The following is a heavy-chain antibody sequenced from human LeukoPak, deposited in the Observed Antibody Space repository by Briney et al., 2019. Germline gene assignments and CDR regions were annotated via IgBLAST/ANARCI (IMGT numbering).Heavy chain of an antibody. CDR2: VSAYNGNT. CDR1: GYTFTSYG. CDR3: ASSMYYDILRGAFDI. Sequence: ASVKVSCKASGYTFTSYGISWVRQAPGQGLEWMGWVSAYNGNTNYAQKLQGRVTMTTDTSTSTAYMELRSLRSDDTAVYYCASSMYYDILRGAFDIWGQGTMVTVSS. D-gene: IGHD3-9*01. J-gene: IGHJ3*02. V-gene: IGHV1-18*01.